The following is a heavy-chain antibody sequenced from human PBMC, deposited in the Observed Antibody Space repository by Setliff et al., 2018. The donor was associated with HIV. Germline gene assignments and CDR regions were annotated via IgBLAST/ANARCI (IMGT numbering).Heavy chain of an antibody. Sequence: SGPTLVNPTQTLTLTCTFSGFSLSTSGVGVGWIRQPPGKALEWLALIYWNDDKRYSPSLKSRLTITKDTSKNQVVLTMTNMDPVDTATYYCAHRGIPPYASEDYYYVMDVLGQVTTVTVSS. J-gene: IGHJ6*02. V-gene: IGHV2-5*01. CDR3: AHRGIPPYASEDYYYVMDV. D-gene: IGHD2-2*01. CDR2: IYWNDDK. CDR1: GFSLSTSGVG.